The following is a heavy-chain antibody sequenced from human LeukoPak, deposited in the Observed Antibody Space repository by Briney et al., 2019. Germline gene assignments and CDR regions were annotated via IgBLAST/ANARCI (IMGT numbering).Heavy chain of an antibody. J-gene: IGHJ6*02. Sequence: ASVKVSCKASGYTFTGHYMHWVRQAPGQGLEWMGWINPNSGGTNYAQKFQGRVTMTRDTSISTAYMELSRLRSDDTAVYYCARAGMFAASTVTTLYYYYGMDVWGQGTTVTVSS. CDR1: GYTFTGHY. CDR2: INPNSGGT. D-gene: IGHD4-17*01. V-gene: IGHV1-2*02. CDR3: ARAGMFAASTVTTLYYYYGMDV.